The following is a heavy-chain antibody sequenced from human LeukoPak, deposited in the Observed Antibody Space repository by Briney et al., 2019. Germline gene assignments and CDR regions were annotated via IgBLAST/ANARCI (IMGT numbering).Heavy chain of an antibody. V-gene: IGHV3-23*01. J-gene: IGHJ4*02. D-gene: IGHD3-22*01. CDR1: GITLSNYG. Sequence: GRSLRLSCAVSGITLSNYGMSWVRQAPGKGLEWVAGNSGSGGGTYYADSVKGRFTTSRDNPKNTLYLQMNSLRAEDTAVYFCAKRGVVIRVILVGFHKEAYYFDSWGQGALVTVSS. CDR3: AKRGVVIRVILVGFHKEAYYFDS. CDR2: NSGSGGGT.